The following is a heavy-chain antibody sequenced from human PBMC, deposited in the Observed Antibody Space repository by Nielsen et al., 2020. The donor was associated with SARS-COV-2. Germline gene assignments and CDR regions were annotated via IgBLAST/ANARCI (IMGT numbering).Heavy chain of an antibody. CDR1: GFTFSSYG. CDR2: ISYDGSNK. J-gene: IGHJ4*02. Sequence: GESLKISCAASGFTFSSYGMYWVRQAPGKGLEWVAVISYDGSNKYYADSVKGRFTISRDNSKNTLYLQMNSLRAEDTAVYYCAKDPGYSSSWYGDDFDYWGQGTLVTVSS. V-gene: IGHV3-30*18. D-gene: IGHD6-13*01. CDR3: AKDPGYSSSWYGDDFDY.